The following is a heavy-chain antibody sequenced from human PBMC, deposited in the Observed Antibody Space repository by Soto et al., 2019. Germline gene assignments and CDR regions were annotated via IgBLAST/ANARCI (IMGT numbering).Heavy chain of an antibody. V-gene: IGHV4-34*01. CDR3: ARDKITGLFDY. CDR2: INHSGST. Sequence: QVQLQQWGAGLLKPSETLSLTCAVYGGSFSGYYWTWIRQPPGTGLEWIGEINHSGSTNYNPSLKSRVTISVDTSKNQFSLKLTSVTAADTAVDYCARDKITGLFDYWGQGTLGTVSS. CDR1: GGSFSGYY. D-gene: IGHD2-8*02. J-gene: IGHJ4*02.